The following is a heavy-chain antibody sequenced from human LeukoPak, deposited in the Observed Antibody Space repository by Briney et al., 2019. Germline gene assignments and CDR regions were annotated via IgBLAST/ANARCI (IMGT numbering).Heavy chain of an antibody. Sequence: GASVKVCCKASGYTFTSYGISLVRPAPGQGLEWMGWISAYNGNTNYAQKLQGSVTMTTDTSTSTAYMELRSLRSDDTAVYYCARAESWAAAAVHWFDPWGQGTLVTVSS. V-gene: IGHV1-18*01. CDR3: ARAESWAAAAVHWFDP. D-gene: IGHD6-13*01. CDR2: ISAYNGNT. CDR1: GYTFTSYG. J-gene: IGHJ5*02.